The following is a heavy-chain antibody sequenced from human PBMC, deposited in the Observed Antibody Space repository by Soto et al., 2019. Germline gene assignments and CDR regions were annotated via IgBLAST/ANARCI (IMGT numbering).Heavy chain of an antibody. V-gene: IGHV3-23*01. CDR2: ISGSGGST. CDR3: AKDGGYCSGGSCSKSNSYYYYYGMDV. D-gene: IGHD2-15*01. J-gene: IGHJ6*02. Sequence: GGSLRLSCAASGFTFSSYAMSWVRQAPGKGLEWVSAISGSGGSTYYADSVKGRFTISRDNSKNTLYLQMNSLRAEDTAVYYCAKDGGYCSGGSCSKSNSYYYYYGMDVWGQGTTVTVSS. CDR1: GFTFSSYA.